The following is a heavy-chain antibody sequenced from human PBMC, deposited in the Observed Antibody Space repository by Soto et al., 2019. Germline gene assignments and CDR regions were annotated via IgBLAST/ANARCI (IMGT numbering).Heavy chain of an antibody. D-gene: IGHD2-15*01. V-gene: IGHV3-23*01. CDR2: ISGSGGST. CDR3: AKRSDGNNDYYYYYYMDV. J-gene: IGHJ6*03. CDR1: GFTFSSYA. Sequence: GGSLRLSCAASGFTFSSYAMSWVRQAPGKGLEWVSAISGSGGSTYYADSVKGRFTISRDNSKNTLYLQMNSLRAEDTAVYYCAKRSDGNNDYYYYYYMDVWGKGTTVTVSS.